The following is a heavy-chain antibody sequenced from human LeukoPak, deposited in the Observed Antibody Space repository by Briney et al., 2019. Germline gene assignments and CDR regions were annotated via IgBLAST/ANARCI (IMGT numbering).Heavy chain of an antibody. CDR2: INHSGST. Sequence: GSLRLSCAASGFTFSSYTMNWVRQAPGKGLEWIGEINHSGSTNYNPSLKSRVTISVDTSKNQFSLKLSSVTAADTAVYYCARDIGTWKGPFDFWGQGALVTVSS. D-gene: IGHD1-26*01. CDR1: GFTFSSYT. V-gene: IGHV4-34*01. CDR3: ARDIGTWKGPFDF. J-gene: IGHJ4*02.